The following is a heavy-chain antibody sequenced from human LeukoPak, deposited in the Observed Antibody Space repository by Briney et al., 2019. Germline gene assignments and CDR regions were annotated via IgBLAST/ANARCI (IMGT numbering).Heavy chain of an antibody. J-gene: IGHJ4*02. D-gene: IGHD3-3*01. V-gene: IGHV3-48*01. CDR1: GFTFSSYS. CDR2: ISSSSSTI. Sequence: PGGSLRLSCAASGFTFSSYSMNWVRQAPGKGLEWVSYISSSSSTIYYADSVMGRFTISRDNAKNSLYLQMNSLRAEDTAVYYCARDPYDFWRPFDYWGQGTLVTVSS. CDR3: ARDPYDFWRPFDY.